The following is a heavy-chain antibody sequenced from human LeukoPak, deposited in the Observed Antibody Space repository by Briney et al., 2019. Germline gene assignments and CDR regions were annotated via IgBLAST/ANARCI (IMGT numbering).Heavy chain of an antibody. V-gene: IGHV1-8*01. CDR2: MNPNSGNT. J-gene: IGHJ5*02. CDR1: GYTFTSYD. D-gene: IGHD2-2*01. CDR3: ARVGVPAAMPHLDWFDP. Sequence: ASVKVSCKASGYTFTSYDINWVRQATGQGLEWMGWMNPNSGNTGYAQKFQGRVTMTRNTSISTAYMELSSLRSEDTAVYYCARVGVPAAMPHLDWFDPWGQGTLVTVSS.